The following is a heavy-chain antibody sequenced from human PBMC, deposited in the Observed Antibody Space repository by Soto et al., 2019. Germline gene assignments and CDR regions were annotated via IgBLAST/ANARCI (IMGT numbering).Heavy chain of an antibody. V-gene: IGHV1-69*13. CDR2: IIPIFGTA. J-gene: IGHJ6*02. Sequence: SVKVSCKASGGTFSSYAISWVRQAPGQGLEWMGGIIPIFGTANYAQKFQGRVTITADESTSTAYMELSSLRSEDTAVYYCASQQQLGGYYYGMDVWGQGTTVTVSS. CDR1: GGTFSSYA. D-gene: IGHD6-13*01. CDR3: ASQQQLGGYYYGMDV.